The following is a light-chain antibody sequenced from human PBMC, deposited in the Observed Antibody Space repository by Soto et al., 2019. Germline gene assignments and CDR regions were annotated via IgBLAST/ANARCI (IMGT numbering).Light chain of an antibody. V-gene: IGKV1-9*01. CDR3: QELESSPWT. J-gene: IGKJ1*01. Sequence: DIQLTQSPSFLSASVGDRVTITCRASQGISSYLAWYQQKPGKAPKLLIYASSTLQRGVPSRFSGSGSGTEFTLTISSLQPEDFATYYCQELESSPWTFGQGTKVEIK. CDR2: ASS. CDR1: QGISSY.